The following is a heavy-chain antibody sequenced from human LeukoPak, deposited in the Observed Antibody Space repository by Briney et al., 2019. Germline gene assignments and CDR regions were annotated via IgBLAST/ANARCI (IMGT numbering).Heavy chain of an antibody. CDR1: GFTFNTYG. J-gene: IGHJ4*02. V-gene: IGHV3-30*02. Sequence: GGSLRLSCAASGFTFNTYGMHWVRQAPGKGLEWVTFIRYEGSDKYSEESVKGRFTISRDNSKNTLYLKMKSLRAEDTAVYYCAMGPSGYSSGWFYSFDSWGQGTLVTVSS. D-gene: IGHD6-19*01. CDR3: AMGPSGYSSGWFYSFDS. CDR2: IRYEGSDK.